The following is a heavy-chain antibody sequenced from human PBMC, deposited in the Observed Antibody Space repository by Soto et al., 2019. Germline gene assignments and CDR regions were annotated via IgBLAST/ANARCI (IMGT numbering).Heavy chain of an antibody. CDR3: TKVGDGNVLNF. CDR2: IKAKSDGGTA. V-gene: IGHV3-15*01. D-gene: IGHD1-1*01. Sequence: EVQLVESGGGLVEPGGSLRLSCAASGFTFRDAWMTWVRQAPGKGLEWVGRIKAKSDGGTAVYAAPVQGRFTISRDDSKNTGYLQMDSLKTEDTAVYYCTKVGDGNVLNFWGQGTLVTVSS. J-gene: IGHJ4*02. CDR1: GFTFRDAW.